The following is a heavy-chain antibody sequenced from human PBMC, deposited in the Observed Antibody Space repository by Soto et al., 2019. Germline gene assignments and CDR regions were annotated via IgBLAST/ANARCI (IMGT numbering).Heavy chain of an antibody. Sequence: SVNVYCKAAGGAFSIYTISWVRQAPGQGLEWMGRIIPILGIANYAQKFQGRVTITADKSTSTAYMELSSLRSEDTAVYYCARDVDTAMVPTSLPWFDPWGQGTLVTVSS. CDR2: IIPILGIA. J-gene: IGHJ5*02. V-gene: IGHV1-69*04. CDR3: ARDVDTAMVPTSLPWFDP. D-gene: IGHD5-18*01. CDR1: GGAFSIYT.